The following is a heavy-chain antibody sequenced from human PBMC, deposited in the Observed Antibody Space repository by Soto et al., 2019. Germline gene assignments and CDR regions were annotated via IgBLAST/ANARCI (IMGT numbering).Heavy chain of an antibody. D-gene: IGHD3-16*02. CDR1: GYTFTSCY. J-gene: IGHJ6*02. Sequence: GASVKVSGKASGYTFTSCYMHWVRQAPGQGLEWMGIINPSGGSTSYAQKFQGGVTMIRDTSTSTVYMELRSLRSEDTAVYYCARDRVSSDGYYYYYGMDVWGQGTTVTVSS. CDR2: INPSGGST. V-gene: IGHV1-46*01. CDR3: ARDRVSSDGYYYYYGMDV.